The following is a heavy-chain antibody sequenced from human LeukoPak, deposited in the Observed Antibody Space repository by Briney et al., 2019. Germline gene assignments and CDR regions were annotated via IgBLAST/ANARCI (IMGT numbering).Heavy chain of an antibody. Sequence: PSETLSLTCTVSGGSIGSGDYYWSWIRQPPGKGLEWIGYIYYSGSTYYNPSLKSRVTISVDTSKNQFSLKLSSVTAADTAVYYCARDRIIPLNWCDPWGQGTLVTVSS. CDR2: IYYSGST. V-gene: IGHV4-30-4*08. CDR1: GGSIGSGDYY. J-gene: IGHJ5*02. CDR3: ARDRIIPLNWCDP.